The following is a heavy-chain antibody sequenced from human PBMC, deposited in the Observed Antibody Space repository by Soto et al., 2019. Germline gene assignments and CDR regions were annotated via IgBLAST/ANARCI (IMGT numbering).Heavy chain of an antibody. Sequence: ASVKVSCKASGYTFTGYYMHWLRQAPGQGLEWMGWINPNSGGTNYAQKFQGWVTMTRDTSISTAYMELSRLRSDDTAVYYCARDGAHYYGMDVWGQGTTVTVSS. V-gene: IGHV1-2*04. J-gene: IGHJ6*02. CDR3: ARDGAHYYGMDV. CDR2: INPNSGGT. CDR1: GYTFTGYY. D-gene: IGHD3-16*01.